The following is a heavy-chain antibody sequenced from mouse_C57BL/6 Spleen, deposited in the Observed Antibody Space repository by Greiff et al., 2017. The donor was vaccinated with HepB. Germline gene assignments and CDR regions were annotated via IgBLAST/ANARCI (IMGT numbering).Heavy chain of an antibody. J-gene: IGHJ2*01. D-gene: IGHD2-1*01. CDR3: ARHEDGTFDY. V-gene: IGHV5-6*01. CDR2: ISSGGSYT. Sequence: VQLKESGGDLVKPGGSLKLSCAASGFTFSSYGMSWVRQTPDKRLEWVATISSGGSYTYYPDSVKGRFTISRDNAKNTLYLQMSSLKSEDTAMYYCARHEDGTFDYWGQGTTLTVSS. CDR1: GFTFSSYG.